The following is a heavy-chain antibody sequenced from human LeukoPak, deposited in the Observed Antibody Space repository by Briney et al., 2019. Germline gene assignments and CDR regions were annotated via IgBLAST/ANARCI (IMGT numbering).Heavy chain of an antibody. D-gene: IGHD5-12*01. CDR2: INHSGST. CDR1: GGSFSGYY. CDR3: ARGKWLRSSFDY. V-gene: IGHV4-34*01. Sequence: SETLSLTCAVYGGSFSGYYWSWIRQPPGKGLEWIGEINHSGSTNYNPSLKSRVTISVDTSKNQFSLKLSSVTAADTAVYYCARGKWLRSSFDYWGQGTLVTVSS. J-gene: IGHJ4*02.